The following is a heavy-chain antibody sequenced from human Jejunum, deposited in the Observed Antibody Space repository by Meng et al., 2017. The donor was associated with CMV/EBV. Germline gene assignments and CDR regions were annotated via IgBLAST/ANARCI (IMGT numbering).Heavy chain of an antibody. CDR2: NSLYNGNT. Sequence: QVQLVQSGAGVKKPGASGTAPCETYGYRFASYGISWLRQAPGQGLEWMGWNSLYNGNTNYAQNLQGRVTMTTDTSTNSAYMELRNLRSDDTAVYYCARVAYGANYLDSWGQGTLVTVSS. V-gene: IGHV1-18*01. CDR1: GYRFASYG. CDR3: ARVAYGANYLDS. J-gene: IGHJ4*02. D-gene: IGHD4/OR15-4a*01.